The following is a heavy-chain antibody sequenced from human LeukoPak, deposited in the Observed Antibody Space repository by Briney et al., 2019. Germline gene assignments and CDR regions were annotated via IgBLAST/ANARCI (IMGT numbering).Heavy chain of an antibody. J-gene: IGHJ4*02. CDR3: ARGAITFGGSSNFDY. CDR2: ISSNGGST. V-gene: IGHV3-64*01. D-gene: IGHD3-16*01. Sequence: GGSLRLSCAASGFTFSSYAMHWVRQAPGKGLEYVSAISSNGGSTYYANSVKGRFTISRDNSKYTLYLQMGSLRAEDMAVYYCARGAITFGGSSNFDYWGQGTLVTVSS. CDR1: GFTFSSYA.